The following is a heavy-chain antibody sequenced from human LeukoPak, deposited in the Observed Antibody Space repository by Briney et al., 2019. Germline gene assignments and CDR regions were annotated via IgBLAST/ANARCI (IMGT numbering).Heavy chain of an antibody. V-gene: IGHV4-34*01. D-gene: IGHD3-22*01. CDR3: ARVENYYDSSGYPGYFDY. Sequence: PSETLSLTCAVYGGSFSGYYWSWIRQPPGKGLEWIGEINHSGSTNYNPSLKRRVTISVDTSKNQFSLKLSSVTAADTAVYYCARVENYYDSSGYPGYFDYWGQGTLVTVSS. CDR1: GGSFSGYY. CDR2: INHSGST. J-gene: IGHJ4*02.